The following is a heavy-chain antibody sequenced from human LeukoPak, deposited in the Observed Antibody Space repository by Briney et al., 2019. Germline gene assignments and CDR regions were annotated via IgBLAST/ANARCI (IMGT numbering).Heavy chain of an antibody. V-gene: IGHV1-8*01. CDR2: MNPNSGNT. CDR3: ARALGYCSSTSCYLYWFDP. CDR1: GYTFTSYD. Sequence: ASVKVSCKASGYTFTSYDINWVRQATGQGLEWMGWMNPNSGNTGYAQKFQGRVTMTRNTSISTAYMELSSLRSEDTAVYYCARALGYCSSTSCYLYWFDPWGQGTLVTVFS. J-gene: IGHJ5*02. D-gene: IGHD2-2*01.